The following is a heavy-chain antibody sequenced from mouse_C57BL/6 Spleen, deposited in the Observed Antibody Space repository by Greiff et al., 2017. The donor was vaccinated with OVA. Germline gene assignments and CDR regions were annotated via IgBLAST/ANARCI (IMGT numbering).Heavy chain of an antibody. J-gene: IGHJ4*01. Sequence: VQLQQSGPELVKPGASVKISCKASGYAFSSSWMYWVKQRPGKGLEWIGRIYPGDGDTNYNGKFKGKATLTADKSSSTAYMQLSSLTSEDSAVYFCARWPITTGAMDYWGQGTSVTVSS. CDR1: GYAFSSSW. CDR3: ARWPITTGAMDY. CDR2: IYPGDGDT. V-gene: IGHV1-82*01. D-gene: IGHD1-1*01.